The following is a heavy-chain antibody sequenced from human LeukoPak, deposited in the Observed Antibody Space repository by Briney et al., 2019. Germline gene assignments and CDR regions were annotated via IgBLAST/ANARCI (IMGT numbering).Heavy chain of an antibody. V-gene: IGHV4-59*01. CDR3: ARAIPPAGRKGGAFDI. J-gene: IGHJ3*02. CDR2: IYYSGST. CDR1: GGSISSYY. Sequence: SETLSFTCTVSGGSISSYYWSWIRQPPGKGLEWIGYIYYSGSTNYNPSLKSRVTISVDTSKNQFSLKLGSVTAADTAVYYCARAIPPAGRKGGAFDIGGQGTMVTVSS. D-gene: IGHD2-15*01.